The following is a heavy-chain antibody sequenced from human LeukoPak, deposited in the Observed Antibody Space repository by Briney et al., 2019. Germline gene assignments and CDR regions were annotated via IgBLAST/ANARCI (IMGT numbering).Heavy chain of an antibody. J-gene: IGHJ3*02. D-gene: IGHD3-10*01. CDR2: IYYSGST. CDR3: ASGYPRGDDAFDI. V-gene: IGHV4-39*01. CDR1: GGSISSSSYY. Sequence: SETLSLTCTVSGGSISSSSYYWGWSRQPPGKGLEWIGSIYYSGSTYYNPSLKSRVTISVDTSKNQFSLKLSSVTAADTAVYYCASGYPRGDDAFDIWGQGTMVTVSS.